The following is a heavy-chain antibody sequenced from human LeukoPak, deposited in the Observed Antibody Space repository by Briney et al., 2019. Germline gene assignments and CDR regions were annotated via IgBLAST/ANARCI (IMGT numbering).Heavy chain of an antibody. CDR2: INHSGST. CDR1: GGSFSGYY. Sequence: SETLSLTCAVYGGSFSGYYWSWIRQPPGKGLEWIGEINHSGSTNYNPSLKSRVTIPVDTSKNQFSLKLSSVTAADTAVYYCARSSGSWDTAMVLDYFDYWGQGTLVTVSS. D-gene: IGHD5-18*01. J-gene: IGHJ4*02. CDR3: ARSSGSWDTAMVLDYFDY. V-gene: IGHV4-34*01.